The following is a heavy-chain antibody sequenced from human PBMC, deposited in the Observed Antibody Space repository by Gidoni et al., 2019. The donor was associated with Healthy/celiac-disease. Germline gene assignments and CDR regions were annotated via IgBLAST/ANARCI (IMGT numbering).Heavy chain of an antibody. CDR3: ARAVRYCSSTSCLYYFDY. V-gene: IGHV3-13*05. Sequence: EVKLVESGGGLLQTGGSLRLSCAASGFTFSSYDINWVRHATGKGLEWVSASVTAGYPYYPGSVKGRFTISRENAKNSLYLQMNSLRAGDTAVYYCARAVRYCSSTSCLYYFDYWGQGTLVTVSS. D-gene: IGHD2-2*01. CDR1: GFTFSSYD. J-gene: IGHJ4*02. CDR2: SVTAGYP.